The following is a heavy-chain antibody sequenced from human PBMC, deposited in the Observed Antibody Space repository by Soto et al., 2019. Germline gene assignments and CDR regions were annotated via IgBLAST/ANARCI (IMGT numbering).Heavy chain of an antibody. CDR1: GGTFSSYT. CDR3: ARVPHPGYGDSQDYYYYYGMDV. Sequence: ASVKVSCKASGGTFSSYTISWVRQAPGQGLEWMGWINPNRGITNYAQKFQGRVTMTRNTSISTAYMELSSLRSEDTAVYYCARVPHPGYGDSQDYYYYYGMDVWGQGTTVTVS. J-gene: IGHJ6*02. CDR2: INPNRGIT. D-gene: IGHD4-17*01. V-gene: IGHV1-8*02.